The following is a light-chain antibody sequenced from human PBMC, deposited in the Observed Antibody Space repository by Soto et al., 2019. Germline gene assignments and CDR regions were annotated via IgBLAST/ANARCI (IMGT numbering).Light chain of an antibody. CDR2: LAS. Sequence: MSESPLERPVPSGEAASISCRSSQSLLHRNGYNYLDWYQQKPGQSPQLLIYLASNRASRVPDRFSGSGSGTDFTLKISRVQAEDVGVYYCKQDHQWPRTFGQGTKVDIK. CDR1: QSLLHRNGYNY. V-gene: IGKV2-28*01. CDR3: KQDHQWPRT. J-gene: IGKJ1*01.